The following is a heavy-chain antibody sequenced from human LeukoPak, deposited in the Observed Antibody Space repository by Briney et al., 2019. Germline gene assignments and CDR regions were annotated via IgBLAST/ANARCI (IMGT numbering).Heavy chain of an antibody. D-gene: IGHD2-15*01. V-gene: IGHV3-23*01. Sequence: GGSLRLSCAASGFTFSSYAMSWVRQAPGKGLEWVSAISGSGGSTYYADSVKGRFTISRDNSKTTLYLQMNSPRAEDTAVYYCAKDQLYCSGGSCLGLFDYWGQGTLVTVSS. CDR1: GFTFSSYA. CDR3: AKDQLYCSGGSCLGLFDY. CDR2: ISGSGGST. J-gene: IGHJ4*02.